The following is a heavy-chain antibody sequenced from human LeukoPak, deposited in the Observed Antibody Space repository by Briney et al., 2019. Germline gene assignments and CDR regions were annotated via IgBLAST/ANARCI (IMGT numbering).Heavy chain of an antibody. CDR3: ARSKSGTCGWFDP. V-gene: IGHV4-59*01. CDR2: IYYSGST. D-gene: IGHD2-15*01. J-gene: IGHJ5*02. CDR1: GGSISSYY. Sequence: SETLSLTSTVSGGSISSYYWSWIRQPPGKGLEWIGYIYYSGSTNYNPSLKSRVTISVDTSKNQSSLKLTSVTAADTAVYYCARSKSGTCGWFDPWGQGTLVTVSS.